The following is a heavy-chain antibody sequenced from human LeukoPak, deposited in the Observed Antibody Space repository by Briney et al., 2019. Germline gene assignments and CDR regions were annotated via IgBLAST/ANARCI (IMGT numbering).Heavy chain of an antibody. CDR2: ISSTSSTI. D-gene: IGHD1-26*01. CDR3: ARVRSGTYYDY. V-gene: IGHV3-48*01. J-gene: IGHJ4*02. CDR1: GISFDGYS. Sequence: GGSLRLSCAASGISFDGYSMSWVRQAPGKGREWVSYISSTSSTIYYADSVRGRFTISRDNARTSLYLQINSLRAEDMAVYYCARVRSGTYYDYWGQGTLVTVSS.